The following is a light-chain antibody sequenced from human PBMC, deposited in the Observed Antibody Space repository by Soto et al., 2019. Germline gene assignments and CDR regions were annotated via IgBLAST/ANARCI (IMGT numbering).Light chain of an antibody. J-gene: IGKJ3*01. CDR1: QIVSSSY. Sequence: DIVLTQSPGTLSLSPGERATLSCRASQIVSSSYLAWYQQKPGQAPRLLIYSSSSRATGIPDRFSGSGSGTDFTLTISRLEPEDFAVYYCQQYSTSTGCTFGPGTKVDIK. CDR2: SSS. V-gene: IGKV3-20*01. CDR3: QQYSTSTGCT.